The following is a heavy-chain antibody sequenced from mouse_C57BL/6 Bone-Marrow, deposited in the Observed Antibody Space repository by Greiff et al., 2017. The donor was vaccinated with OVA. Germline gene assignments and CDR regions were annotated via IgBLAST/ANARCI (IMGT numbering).Heavy chain of an antibody. CDR2: IDPENGDT. D-gene: IGHD2-3*01. V-gene: IGHV14-4*01. CDR1: GFNIKDDY. CDR3: TTGGYDGYYFDY. J-gene: IGHJ2*01. Sequence: VQLQQSGAELVRPGASVTLSCTASGFNIKDDYMHWVKQRPEQGLEWIGWIDPENGDTEYASKFQGKATITADTSSNTAYLQLSSLTSEDTAVYYCTTGGYDGYYFDYWGQGTTLTVSS.